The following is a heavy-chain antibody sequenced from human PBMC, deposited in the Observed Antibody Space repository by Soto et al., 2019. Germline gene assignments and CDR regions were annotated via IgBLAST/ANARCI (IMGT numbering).Heavy chain of an antibody. Sequence: ETLSLTCTVSGGSISVYYWNWIRQSPGKGLEWIGYISYSGTTKYNPSLKSRVTISVDTSKNQFSLKLSSVTAADTAVYYCARSRRNYFDPWGQGTLVTVPQ. V-gene: IGHV4-59*01. CDR2: ISYSGTT. CDR1: GGSISVYY. CDR3: ARSRRNYFDP. J-gene: IGHJ5*02.